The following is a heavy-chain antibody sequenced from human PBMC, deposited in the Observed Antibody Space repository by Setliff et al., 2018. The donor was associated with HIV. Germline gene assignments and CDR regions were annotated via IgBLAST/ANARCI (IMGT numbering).Heavy chain of an antibody. CDR2: IYPGDSDI. CDR1: GYTFTNYW. CDR3: ARGPHYYDSSGYFNY. J-gene: IGHJ4*02. V-gene: IGHV5-51*01. D-gene: IGHD3-22*01. Sequence: PGESLKISCQASGYTFTNYWIGWVRQMPGEGLEWMGIIYPGDSDITYSPSFEGQVTISADKSISTAYLQWSSLKASDTAIYYCARGPHYYDSSGYFNYWGQGTLVTVSS.